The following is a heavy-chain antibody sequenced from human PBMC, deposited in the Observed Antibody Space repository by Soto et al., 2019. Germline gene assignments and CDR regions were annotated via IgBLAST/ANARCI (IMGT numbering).Heavy chain of an antibody. D-gene: IGHD4-17*01. J-gene: IGHJ2*01. Sequence: PSETLSLTCAVSGYSISSGYYWGWIRQPPGKGLEWIGSIYHSGSTYYNPSLKSRVTISVDTSKNQFSLKLSSVTAADTAVYYCARYTKDYGDSLWYFDLWGRGTLVTVS. CDR3: ARYTKDYGDSLWYFDL. V-gene: IGHV4-38-2*01. CDR2: IYHSGST. CDR1: GYSISSGYY.